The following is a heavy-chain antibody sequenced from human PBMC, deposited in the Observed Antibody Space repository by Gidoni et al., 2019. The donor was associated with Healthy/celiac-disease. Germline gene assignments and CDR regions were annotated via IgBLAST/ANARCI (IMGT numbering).Heavy chain of an antibody. V-gene: IGHV3-23*04. Sequence: EVQLAESGGGLVKPGVSLRLSCAASGVTFSSYAMSWFRQDPGKGLEWVSAISVSGGSTYYADSVKGRFTISRDNSKNTLYLQMHSLRAEDTAVYYCAKAQEGFYSYGYFGFDYWGQGTLVTVSS. J-gene: IGHJ4*02. CDR2: ISVSGGST. CDR1: GVTFSSYA. D-gene: IGHD5-18*01. CDR3: AKAQEGFYSYGYFGFDY.